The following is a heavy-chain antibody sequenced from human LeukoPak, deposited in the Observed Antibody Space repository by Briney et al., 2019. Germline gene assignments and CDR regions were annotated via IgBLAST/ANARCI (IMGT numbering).Heavy chain of an antibody. V-gene: IGHV4-59*08. J-gene: IGHJ4*02. D-gene: IGHD3-22*01. CDR3: ARHSYYDSSGYYPVGY. Sequence: TPSETLSPTCTVSCGSISSYYWSWIRQPPREGLEWIGDIYYSGFTNYNPSLKSRVTISVDTSKNKFSLKLSSVTAADTAVYYCARHSYYDSSGYYPVGYWGQGTLVTVSS. CDR1: CGSISSYY. CDR2: IYYSGFT.